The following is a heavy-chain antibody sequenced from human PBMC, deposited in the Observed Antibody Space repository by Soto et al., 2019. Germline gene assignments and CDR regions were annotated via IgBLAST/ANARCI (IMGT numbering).Heavy chain of an antibody. Sequence: QTLSLTCAIFGDSVSSHSAGWNWIRQTPSRGLEWLGRTYYRSKWYFNYAVSVESRIPINPDTSKNQFSLQLSSVTPDDTAVYYCARGSWDDVSGHYYMDVWGKGTTVTVSS. V-gene: IGHV6-1*01. J-gene: IGHJ6*03. CDR3: ARGSWDDVSGHYYMDV. D-gene: IGHD1-1*01. CDR2: TYYRSKWYF. CDR1: GDSVSSHSAG.